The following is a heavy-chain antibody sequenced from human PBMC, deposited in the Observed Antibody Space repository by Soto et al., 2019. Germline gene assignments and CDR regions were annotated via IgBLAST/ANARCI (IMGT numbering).Heavy chain of an antibody. CDR3: ARGRRYSSSWYWFDP. CDR1: GASITSGDYY. D-gene: IGHD6-13*01. Sequence: PSETLSLTCTVSGASITSGDYYWSWVRQHPGKGLEWIGYIYYSGSTKYNSSLKSRVTISVDTSKNQFSLNLSSVTAADTAVYYCARGRRYSSSWYWFDPWGQGTLVTVSS. V-gene: IGHV4-31*03. CDR2: IYYSGST. J-gene: IGHJ5*02.